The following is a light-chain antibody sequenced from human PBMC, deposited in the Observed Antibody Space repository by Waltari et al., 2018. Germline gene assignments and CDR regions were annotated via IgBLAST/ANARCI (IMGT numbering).Light chain of an antibody. J-gene: IGKJ2*01. CDR2: GAS. CDR3: QQSYRTPYT. Sequence: DIQMTQSPSSLSASVGDSVSVTCRACQSITYYLNWYQQKPGKAPKLLIYGASSLESGVPSRFSGSGSGRDFTLTISSLLPEDFATYYCQQSYRTPYTFGQGTTLEIK. CDR1: QSITYY. V-gene: IGKV1-39*01.